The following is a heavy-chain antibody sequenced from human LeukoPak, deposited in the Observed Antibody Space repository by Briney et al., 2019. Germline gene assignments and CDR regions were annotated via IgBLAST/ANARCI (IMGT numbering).Heavy chain of an antibody. CDR1: GVSVRSYNY. CDR2: VYHSGST. D-gene: IGHD5-24*01. CDR3: VRVAVERASIKGLDV. Sequence: SETLSLTCAVSGVSVRSYNYWSWVRQPPGKSLEWLGEVYHSGSTIYNPSLESRITISMDTSKNQFSLRLTSVTAAGTAVYYCVRVAVERASIKGLDVWGRGTMVTVPS. V-gene: IGHV4-4*02. J-gene: IGHJ3*01.